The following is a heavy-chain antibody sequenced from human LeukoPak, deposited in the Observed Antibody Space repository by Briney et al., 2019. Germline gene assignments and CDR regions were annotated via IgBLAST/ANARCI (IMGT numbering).Heavy chain of an antibody. D-gene: IGHD4-23*01. V-gene: IGHV1-8*01. CDR1: GYTFTSYG. CDR3: ARDYGGNSGWFDP. CDR2: MNPNSGKT. Sequence: ASVKVSCKASGYTFTSYGLNWVRQATGQGLEWMGWMNPNSGKTGYAQKFQGRVTLTRNTSIGTAYMELSSLRSEDTAVYYCARDYGGNSGWFDPWGQGTPVTVSS. J-gene: IGHJ5*02.